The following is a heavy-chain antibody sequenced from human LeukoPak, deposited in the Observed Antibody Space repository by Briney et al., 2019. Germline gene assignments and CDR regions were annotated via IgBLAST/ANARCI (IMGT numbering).Heavy chain of an antibody. CDR1: GGSISSYY. CDR2: IYYSGST. D-gene: IGHD6-13*01. CDR3: ARMLTAAGHWFDP. J-gene: IGHJ5*02. Sequence: SETLSLTCTVSGGSISSYYWSWIRQPPGKGLEWIGYIYYSGSTNYNPSLKSRVTISVDTSKNQFSLKLSSVTAADTAVYYCARMLTAAGHWFDPWGQGTLVTVSS. V-gene: IGHV4-59*01.